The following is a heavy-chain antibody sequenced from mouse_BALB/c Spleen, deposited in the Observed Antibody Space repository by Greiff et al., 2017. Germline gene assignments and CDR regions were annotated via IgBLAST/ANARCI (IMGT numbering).Heavy chain of an antibody. J-gene: IGHJ4*01. CDR1: GFTFSSYG. D-gene: IGHD6-1*01. V-gene: IGHV5-6*01. Sequence: EVQLVESGGDLVKPGGSLKLSCAASGFTFSSYGMSWVRQTPDKRLEWVATISSGGSYTYYPDSVKGRFTISRDNAKNTLYLQMSSLKSEDTAMYYCARRQYYAMDYWGQGTSVTVSS. CDR2: ISSGGSYT. CDR3: ARRQYYAMDY.